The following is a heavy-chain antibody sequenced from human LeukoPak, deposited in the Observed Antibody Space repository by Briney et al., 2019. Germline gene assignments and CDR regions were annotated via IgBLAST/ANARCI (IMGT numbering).Heavy chain of an antibody. D-gene: IGHD3/OR15-3a*01. J-gene: IGHJ4*02. Sequence: SETLSLTCTVSSASMSSGGYRWNWIRQHPGKGLEWIGYIYYSGSTYYNPSLMSRLTISIDTSKNQFSLNLSSVTAADTAVYYCAREMDAHPRTLDWGRGTLVTVSS. CDR2: IYYSGST. CDR1: SASMSSGGYR. V-gene: IGHV4-31*03. CDR3: AREMDAHPRTLD.